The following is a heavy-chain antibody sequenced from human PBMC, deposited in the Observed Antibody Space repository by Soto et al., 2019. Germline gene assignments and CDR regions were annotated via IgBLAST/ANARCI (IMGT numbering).Heavy chain of an antibody. Sequence: GGSLRLSCAASGLTFSSYEMNWVRQAPGKGLEWVSYISRSGSTIYYADSVKGRVTVSRDNAKNSLFLQMNSLRAEDTAVYYCATDLYQLPTMKYYYYGMDVWGQGTTVTVSS. J-gene: IGHJ6*02. CDR3: ATDLYQLPTMKYYYYGMDV. V-gene: IGHV3-48*03. CDR1: GLTFSSYE. D-gene: IGHD2-2*01. CDR2: ISRSGSTI.